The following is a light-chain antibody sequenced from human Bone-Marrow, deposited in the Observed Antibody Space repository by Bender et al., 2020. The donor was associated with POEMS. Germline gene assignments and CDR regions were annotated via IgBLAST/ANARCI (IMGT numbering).Light chain of an antibody. Sequence: QSALTQPASVSGSPGQSITISCTGTTSDIGSYSLVSWYQQHPGNAPKLMIYDVSNRPSGVSNRFSGSKSGSTASLTISGLQAEDEADYYCCSYAGSRRMVFGGGTKLTVL. V-gene: IGLV2-23*02. CDR3: CSYAGSRRMV. CDR2: DVS. J-gene: IGLJ2*01. CDR1: TSDIGSYSL.